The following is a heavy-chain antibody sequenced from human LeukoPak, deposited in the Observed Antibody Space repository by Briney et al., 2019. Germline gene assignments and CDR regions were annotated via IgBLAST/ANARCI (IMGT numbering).Heavy chain of an antibody. D-gene: IGHD6-19*01. Sequence: ASVKVSCKASGYTFTSFGISWVRQAPGQGREWMGWISGYNDDTNYAQKFQGRVIMTTDTSTSTAYMELRSPRSDDTAVYYCAKAGSSGCLDYWGQGTPVTVSS. CDR3: AKAGSSGCLDY. J-gene: IGHJ4*02. CDR1: GYTFTSFG. CDR2: ISGYNDDT. V-gene: IGHV1-18*01.